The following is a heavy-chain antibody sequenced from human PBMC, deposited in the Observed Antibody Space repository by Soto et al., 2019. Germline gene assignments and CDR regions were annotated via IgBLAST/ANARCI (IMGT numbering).Heavy chain of an antibody. J-gene: IGHJ4*02. CDR1: GFTFRDHY. V-gene: IGHV3-72*01. CDR3: VRGYRGFDN. CDR2: SRNKDHAYST. D-gene: IGHD3-10*01. Sequence: EVQLVESGGGLVQPGGSLRLSCAVSGFTFRDHYMDWVRQAPGKGLEWVGRSRNKDHAYSTEYAASVKGRFTISRDDSENSLFLHMNNLKAEDTAVYYCVRGYRGFDNWGQGTLVTVSS.